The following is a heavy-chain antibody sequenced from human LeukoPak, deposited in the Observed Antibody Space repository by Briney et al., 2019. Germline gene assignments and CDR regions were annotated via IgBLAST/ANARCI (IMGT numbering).Heavy chain of an antibody. J-gene: IGHJ4*02. V-gene: IGHV6-1*01. Sequence: SPTLSLTCAISGDSVSSNSAAWNWLRQSPSRGLEWLGSTYYRSKWYNDYAVSVKSRITINPDTSKNQFSLQLNSVTPDDAAVYYCAREDSAYYYDSSGYYPTPNFVYWGQGTRVTVSS. D-gene: IGHD3-22*01. CDR3: AREDSAYYYDSSGYYPTPNFVY. CDR2: TYYRSKWYN. CDR1: GDSVSSNSAA.